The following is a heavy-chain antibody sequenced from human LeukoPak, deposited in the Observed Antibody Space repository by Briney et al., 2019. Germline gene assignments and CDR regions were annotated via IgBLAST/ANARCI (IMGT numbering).Heavy chain of an antibody. Sequence: SETLSLTCTVSGGSVSSGSYYWSWIRQPPGKGLEWIGYIYYSGSTNYNPSLKSRVTISVDTSKNQFSLKLSSVTAADMAVYYCARGGLGATFDYWGQGTLVTVSS. CDR2: IYYSGST. CDR3: ARGGLGATFDY. CDR1: GGSVSSGSYY. J-gene: IGHJ4*02. D-gene: IGHD1-26*01. V-gene: IGHV4-61*01.